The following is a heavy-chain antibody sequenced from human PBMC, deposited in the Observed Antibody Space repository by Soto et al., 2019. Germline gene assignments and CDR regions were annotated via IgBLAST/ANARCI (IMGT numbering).Heavy chain of an antibody. CDR2: IRSKANSYAT. Sequence: GGSLRLSCAASGFTFSGSAMHWVRQASGKGLEWVGRIRSKANSYATAYAASVKGRFTISRDDSKNTAYLQMNSLKTEDTAVDYFTSLLYYDILTGGSTDAFDIWGQGTMVTVSS. CDR3: TSLLYYDILTGGSTDAFDI. J-gene: IGHJ3*02. V-gene: IGHV3-73*01. CDR1: GFTFSGSA. D-gene: IGHD3-9*01.